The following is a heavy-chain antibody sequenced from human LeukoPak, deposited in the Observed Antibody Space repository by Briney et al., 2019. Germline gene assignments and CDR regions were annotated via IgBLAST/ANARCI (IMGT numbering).Heavy chain of an antibody. Sequence: QPGGSLRLSCAASGFTFSSYAMSWVRQAPGKGLEWVSAISGSGGSTYYADSVKGRFTISRDNSKNTLYLQMNSLRAEDTAVYYCAKDSDYQDYYDSSDYYDYWGQGTLVAVSS. CDR1: GFTFSSYA. J-gene: IGHJ4*02. CDR2: ISGSGGST. CDR3: AKDSDYQDYYDSSDYYDY. V-gene: IGHV3-23*01. D-gene: IGHD3-22*01.